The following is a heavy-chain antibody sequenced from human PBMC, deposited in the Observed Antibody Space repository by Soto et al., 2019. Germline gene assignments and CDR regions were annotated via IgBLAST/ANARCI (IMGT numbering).Heavy chain of an antibody. V-gene: IGHV4-30-4*01. J-gene: IGHJ5*02. Sequence: QVQLQESGPGLVKPSQTLSLTCTVSGGSISSGDYYWSWIRQPPGKGLEWIGYIYYTGSAYYNPSLKSRVSISVDMSKSQFSLKLSSVTAADTAVYYCAKDPSPQPTTVVTPGWFDPWGQGIPVTVSS. CDR2: IYYTGSA. D-gene: IGHD4-17*01. CDR3: AKDPSPQPTTVVTPGWFDP. CDR1: GGSISSGDYY.